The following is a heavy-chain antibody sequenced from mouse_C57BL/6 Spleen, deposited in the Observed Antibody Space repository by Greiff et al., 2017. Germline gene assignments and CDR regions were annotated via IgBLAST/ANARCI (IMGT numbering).Heavy chain of an antibody. D-gene: IGHD1-1*01. CDR3: ARESYGISAMDY. Sequence: QVQLQQPGAELVKPGASVKMSCKASGYTFTSYWITWVKQRPGQGLEWIGDIYPGSGSTNYNEKFKGKATLTVDTSSSTAYMQLSSLTSEDSAVYYCARESYGISAMDYWGRGTSVAVAA. J-gene: IGHJ4*01. V-gene: IGHV1-55*01. CDR1: GYTFTSYW. CDR2: IYPGSGST.